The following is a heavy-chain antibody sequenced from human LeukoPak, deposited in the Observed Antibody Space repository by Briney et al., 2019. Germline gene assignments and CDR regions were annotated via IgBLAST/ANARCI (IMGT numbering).Heavy chain of an antibody. V-gene: IGHV1-2*02. CDR1: GYTFTGYY. CDR2: INPDSGGT. Sequence: ASVKVSCKASGYTFTGYYIHWVRQAPGQGLEWIGYINPDSGGTNYAQKFQGRVTMTRDTSISTAYMELSGLTSDDTAVYYCARSITATGHWGQGTLVTVSS. D-gene: IGHD1-1*01. J-gene: IGHJ4*02. CDR3: ARSITATGH.